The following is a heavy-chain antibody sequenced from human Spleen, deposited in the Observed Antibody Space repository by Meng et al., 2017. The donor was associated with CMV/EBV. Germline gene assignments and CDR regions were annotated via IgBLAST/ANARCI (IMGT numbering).Heavy chain of an antibody. CDR1: GFIISDAW. J-gene: IGHJ4*02. CDR3: TTFSGYRGSDY. D-gene: IGHD3-22*01. Sequence: CAASGFIISDAWMNWVRQAPGKGLEWVGRIKSKSDGGTTDYAAPVKGRFTISRDDSKNPLYLQMNSLKTEDTAVYYCTTFSGYRGSDYWGQGTLVTVSS. CDR2: IKSKSDGGTT. V-gene: IGHV3-15*07.